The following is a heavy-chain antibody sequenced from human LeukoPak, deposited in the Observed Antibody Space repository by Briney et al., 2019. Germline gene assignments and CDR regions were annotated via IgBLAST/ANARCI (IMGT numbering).Heavy chain of an antibody. CDR2: ISSSSSYI. Sequence: GGSLRLSCAASGFTFSSYSMNWVRQAPGKGLEWVSSISSSSSYIYYADSVKGRFTIPRDNAKNSLYLQMNSLRAEDTAVYYCARAGNYYDSSGYYPQHYYYYGMDVWGQGTTVTVSS. V-gene: IGHV3-21*01. J-gene: IGHJ6*02. D-gene: IGHD3-22*01. CDR3: ARAGNYYDSSGYYPQHYYYYGMDV. CDR1: GFTFSSYS.